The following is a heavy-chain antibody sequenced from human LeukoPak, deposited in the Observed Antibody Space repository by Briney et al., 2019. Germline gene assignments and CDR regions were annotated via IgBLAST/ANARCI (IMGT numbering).Heavy chain of an antibody. D-gene: IGHD6-19*01. CDR1: GFTFSSYA. J-gene: IGHJ2*01. CDR2: INQRRNT. CDR3: ARHGWHAWYFDL. Sequence: GSLRLSCGASGFTFSSYAMSWIRQPPGKGLEWIGEINQRRNTNYNPSLKSRVTISIDTSKNQFSLKLSSVAAADTAVYYCARHGWHAWYFDLWGRGTLVTVSS. V-gene: IGHV4-34*01.